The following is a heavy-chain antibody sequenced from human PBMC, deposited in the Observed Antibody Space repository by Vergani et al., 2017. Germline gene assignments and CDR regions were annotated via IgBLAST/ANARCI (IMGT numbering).Heavy chain of an antibody. CDR2: IYYSGST. J-gene: IGHJ3*02. CDR1: GGSISSSSYY. V-gene: IGHV4-39*01. Sequence: QLQLQESGPGVVKPSETLSLTCTVSGGSISSSSYYWGWIRQPPGKWLEWIGSIYYSGSTYYNPSLKSRVTIFVDASKNQFSLKLSSVTAADTAVYYCAREKNVLRFLEWLPRAFDIWGQGTMVTVSS. CDR3: AREKNVLRFLEWLPRAFDI. D-gene: IGHD3-3*01.